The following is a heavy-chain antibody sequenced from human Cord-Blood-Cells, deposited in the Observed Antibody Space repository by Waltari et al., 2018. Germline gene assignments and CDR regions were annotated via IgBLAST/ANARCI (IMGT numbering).Heavy chain of an antibody. CDR1: GGTFSSYA. Sequence: QVQLVQSGAEVKKPGSSVKVSCKASGGTFSSYAISWVRQTTGQGLEWMGGIIAILGTANDAQKFQGRVTITADESTRTDYVGLSSLRPEDTAVYYCARVGRFGGVFGYWGQGTLVSVSS. V-gene: IGHV1-69*12. J-gene: IGHJ4*02. CDR3: ARVGRFGGVFGY. D-gene: IGHD3-16*02. CDR2: IIAILGTA.